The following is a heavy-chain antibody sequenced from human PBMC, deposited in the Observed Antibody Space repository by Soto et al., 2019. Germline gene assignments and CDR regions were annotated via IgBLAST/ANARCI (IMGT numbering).Heavy chain of an antibody. J-gene: IGHJ6*02. CDR2: IYYAGNT. CDR3: ARHDDVPTLQNGRGG. D-gene: IGHD1-1*01. CDR1: GGSITGYY. Sequence: KASETLSLTCTVSGGSITGYYWSWIRQPPGRGLEWIGYIYYAGNTLYTPSLKSRVTISVDTSKNQFSLKLSSVTAADTAVYYCARHDDVPTLQNGRGGWGQGTTVGASS. V-gene: IGHV4-59*01.